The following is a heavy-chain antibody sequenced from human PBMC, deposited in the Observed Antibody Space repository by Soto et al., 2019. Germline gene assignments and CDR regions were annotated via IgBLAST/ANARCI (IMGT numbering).Heavy chain of an antibody. V-gene: IGHV1-18*01. CDR3: ARDLPPVDY. Sequence: QIQLVQSGAEVKKPGASVKVSCKASGYTFSSYHITWVRQAPGQGLEWMGWISAYNGNTNYAQNLQGRVTMTTDPYTSTAYMELRSLRSDDPAVYYCARDLPPVDYWGQGTLVTVSS. J-gene: IGHJ4*02. CDR2: ISAYNGNT. CDR1: GYTFSSYH.